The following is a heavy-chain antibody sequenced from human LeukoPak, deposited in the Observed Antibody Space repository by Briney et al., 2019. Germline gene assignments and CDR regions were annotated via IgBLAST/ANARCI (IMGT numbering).Heavy chain of an antibody. Sequence: PSETLSLTCTVSGGSISSSSYSWGWIRQPPGKGLEWIGSIYYSGSTYYNPSLKSRVTISVDTSKNQFSLKLSSVTAADTAVYYCAGHYDSSGYYYSDAFDIWGQGTMVTVSS. CDR3: AGHYDSSGYYYSDAFDI. V-gene: IGHV4-39*01. D-gene: IGHD3-22*01. CDR1: GGSISSSSYS. CDR2: IYYSGST. J-gene: IGHJ3*02.